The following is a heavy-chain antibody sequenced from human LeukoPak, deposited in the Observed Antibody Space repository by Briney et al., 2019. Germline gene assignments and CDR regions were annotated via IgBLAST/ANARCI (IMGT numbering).Heavy chain of an antibody. CDR2: IHYSGST. J-gene: IGHJ3*02. V-gene: IGHV4-59*11. CDR3: ARSRSSSWWFAFDI. Sequence: SETLSLTCTVSGDSITSHYWSWVRQPPGKGLEWIGYIHYSGSTNYNPSLKSRVTISVDTSKNQFSLKLSSVTAADTAVYYCARSRSSSWWFAFDIWGQGTMVTVSS. D-gene: IGHD6-13*01. CDR1: GDSITSHY.